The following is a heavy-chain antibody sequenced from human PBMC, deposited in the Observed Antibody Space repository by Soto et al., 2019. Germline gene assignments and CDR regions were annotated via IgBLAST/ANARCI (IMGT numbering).Heavy chain of an antibody. CDR3: ARGTVNSGRWFGP. CDR2: ISTFNGNT. J-gene: IGHJ5*02. Sequence: QVHLVQSGTEVKEPGAAVKVSCKASASTFTGYTINWVRQPPGQGLEWMGWISTFNGNTKYAGNFEGRVTMTTNTSTTTAYMELTSLTFDDTAVYFCARGTVNSGRWFGPWGEGTLVSVSS. D-gene: IGHD4-17*01. V-gene: IGHV1-18*04. CDR1: ASTFTGYT.